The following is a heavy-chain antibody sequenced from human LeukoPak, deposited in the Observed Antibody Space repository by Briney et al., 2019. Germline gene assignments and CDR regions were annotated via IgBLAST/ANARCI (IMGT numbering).Heavy chain of an antibody. CDR3: AKASGYYYGSGSYSPDY. J-gene: IGHJ4*02. V-gene: IGHV3-30*18. D-gene: IGHD3-10*01. CDR1: GFTFSHYG. CDR2: ISYDGSNK. Sequence: GGSLRLSCAASGFTFSHYGMHWVRQAPGKGLEWVAVISYDGSNKYYADSVKGRFTISRDNSKNTLYLQMNSLRAEDTAVYYCAKASGYYYGSGSYSPDYWGQGTLVTVSS.